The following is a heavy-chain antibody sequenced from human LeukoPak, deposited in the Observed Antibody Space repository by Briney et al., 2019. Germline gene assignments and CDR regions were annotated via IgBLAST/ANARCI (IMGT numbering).Heavy chain of an antibody. Sequence: ASVKVSCKASGGTFSSYAISWVRQAPGQGLEWMGRIIPILGIANYAQKFQGRVTITADKSTSTAYMELSSLRSGDTAVYYCARGVLDYYDSSGRGPYYFDYWGQGTLVTVSS. J-gene: IGHJ4*02. V-gene: IGHV1-69*04. CDR3: ARGVLDYYDSSGRGPYYFDY. D-gene: IGHD3-22*01. CDR1: GGTFSSYA. CDR2: IIPILGIA.